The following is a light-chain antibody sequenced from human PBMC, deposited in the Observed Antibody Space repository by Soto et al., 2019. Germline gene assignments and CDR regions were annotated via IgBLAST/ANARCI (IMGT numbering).Light chain of an antibody. CDR3: QKYNNGPPAT. V-gene: IGKV1-27*01. Sequence: DIQMAQSPSSLSASVGDRVTITCRASQHINNYLAWYQQRPGKAPKLLIYAASTLQSGVPSRFSGGGSGTDFTLTISSLQPEDVAIYYCQKYNNGPPATFGPGTKV. J-gene: IGKJ3*01. CDR1: QHINNY. CDR2: AAS.